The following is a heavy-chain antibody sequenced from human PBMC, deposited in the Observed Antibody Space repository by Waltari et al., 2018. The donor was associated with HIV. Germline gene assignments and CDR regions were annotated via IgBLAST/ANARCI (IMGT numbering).Heavy chain of an antibody. CDR3: ARQSWTAGNNHFAP. Sequence: QLQLQESGTGLVRPSETMSLTCTGPGESITTTAYSWGWIRQSPGELLGWIGSISSTGHTCFDPFLKCRIMLSVDTSRNQFSLTLRSVTAADTARYYCARQSWTAGNNHFAPWGQGILVTVSS. D-gene: IGHD2-21*02. J-gene: IGHJ5*02. CDR2: ISSTGHT. CDR1: GESITTTAYS. V-gene: IGHV4-39*01.